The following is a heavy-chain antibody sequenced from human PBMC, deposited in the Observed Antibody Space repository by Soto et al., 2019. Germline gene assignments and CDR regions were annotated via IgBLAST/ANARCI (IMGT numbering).Heavy chain of an antibody. V-gene: IGHV1-3*01. Sequence: QVQLVQSGAEVKKPGASVKVSCKASGYTFTSYAMHWVRQAPGQRLEWMGWINAGNGNTKYSQKFQGRVTITRDTSAGTAYMELGSLRAEDTAVYYCARDLLGVGSTTRRFDYRGQGPLVTVSS. CDR3: ARDLLGVGSTTRRFDY. D-gene: IGHD1-26*01. CDR1: GYTFTSYA. CDR2: INAGNGNT. J-gene: IGHJ4*02.